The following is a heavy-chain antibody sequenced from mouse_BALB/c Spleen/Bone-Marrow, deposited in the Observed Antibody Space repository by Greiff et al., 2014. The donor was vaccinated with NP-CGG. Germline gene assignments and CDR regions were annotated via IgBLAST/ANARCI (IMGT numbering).Heavy chain of an antibody. V-gene: IGHV5-17*02. CDR3: ARGGNWEDFDY. J-gene: IGHJ2*01. Sequence: VQLKESGGGLVQPGGSRKLSCAASGFTFSSFGMHWVRQAPERGLEWVAYISSGSSTIFYADTVKGRFTISRDNPENTLFLQMTSLRSEDTAMYYCARGGNWEDFDYWGQGTTLTVSS. CDR2: ISSGSSTI. CDR1: GFTFSSFG. D-gene: IGHD4-1*01.